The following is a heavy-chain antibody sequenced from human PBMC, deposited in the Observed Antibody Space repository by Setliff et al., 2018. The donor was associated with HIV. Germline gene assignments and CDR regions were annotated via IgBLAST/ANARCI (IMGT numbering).Heavy chain of an antibody. CDR3: ARLKLSGVIDY. J-gene: IGHJ4*02. CDR2: IFYSGSA. CDR1: GGSISSHY. Sequence: SETLSLTCTVSGGSISSHYWGWNRQPPGKGLEYIGGIFYSGSAYYNPSLKSRVTISVDTSKNQLSLKLSSVTAADTAVYYCARLKLSGVIDYWGQGTLVTVSS. D-gene: IGHD2-8*01. V-gene: IGHV4-39*01.